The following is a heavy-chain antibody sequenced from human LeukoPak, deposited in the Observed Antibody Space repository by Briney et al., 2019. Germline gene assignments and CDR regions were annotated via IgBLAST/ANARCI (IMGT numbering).Heavy chain of an antibody. CDR3: AFDI. V-gene: IGHV3-7*01. CDR1: GFTFTNHW. Sequence: QPGGSLRLSCAASGFTFTNHWMVWVRQAPGKGLEWVASINQDVSKKYYADSVRGRFIISRDNAENSVYLQMNSLRAEDTAVYYCAFDIWGQGTMATVSS. CDR2: INQDVSKK. J-gene: IGHJ3*02.